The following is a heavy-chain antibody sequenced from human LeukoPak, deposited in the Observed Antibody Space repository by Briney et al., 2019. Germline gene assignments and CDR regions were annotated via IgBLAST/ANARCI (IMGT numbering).Heavy chain of an antibody. V-gene: IGHV3-11*01. J-gene: IGHJ5*02. CDR3: ATDGAGFDT. CDR2: INIGGTNT. Sequence: GGSLRLSCAASGFTFNDYYMSWTRQAPGKGLEWLSYINIGGTNTHYADSVKGRFTISRDNAKKSLYLEMNNLRAEDTAVYYCATDGAGFDTWGQGVLVTVSS. CDR1: GFTFNDYY.